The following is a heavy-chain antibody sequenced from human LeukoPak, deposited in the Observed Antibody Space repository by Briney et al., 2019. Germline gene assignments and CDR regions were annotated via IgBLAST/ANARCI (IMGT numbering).Heavy chain of an antibody. V-gene: IGHV3-74*01. CDR2: FNSDGSST. Sequence: GGSLRLSCAASGFTFSSYWMHWVRQAPGKGLVWVSRFNSDGSSTSYADSVKGRFTISRDNAKNTLYLQMNSLRAEGTALYYCVREWTSGFDYWGQGTLVTVSS. CDR1: GFTFSSYW. CDR3: VREWTSGFDY. J-gene: IGHJ4*02. D-gene: IGHD3/OR15-3a*01.